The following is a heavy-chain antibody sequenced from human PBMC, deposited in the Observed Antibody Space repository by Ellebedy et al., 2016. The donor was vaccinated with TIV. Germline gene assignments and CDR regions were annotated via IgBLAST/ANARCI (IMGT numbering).Heavy chain of an antibody. CDR3: ARGGSSGSSDY. D-gene: IGHD3-10*01. CDR2: ISSDGSNK. CDR1: GFTFRSHG. J-gene: IGHJ4*02. V-gene: IGHV3-30*03. Sequence: GGSLTLSXVASGFTFRSHGIYWVRQAPGKGLEWVAVISSDGSNKYYADSVKGRFTISRDNSKNTLCLQMNSLRTDDMAVYYCARGGSSGSSDYWGQGTLVTVPS.